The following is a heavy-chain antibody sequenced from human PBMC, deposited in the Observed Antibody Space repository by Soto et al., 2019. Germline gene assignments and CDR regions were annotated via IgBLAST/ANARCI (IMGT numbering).Heavy chain of an antibody. CDR1: GFTFSSYG. CDR3: ARMAPLSDYSKQRYYYYMDV. CDR2: IWYDGSNK. D-gene: IGHD4-4*01. Sequence: QVQLVESGGGVVQPGRSLRLSCAASGFTFSSYGMHWVRQAPGKGLEWVAVIWYDGSNKYYADSVKGRFTISRDNSKNTLYLQMNSLRAEDTAVYYCARMAPLSDYSKQRYYYYMDVWGKGTTVTVSS. J-gene: IGHJ6*03. V-gene: IGHV3-33*01.